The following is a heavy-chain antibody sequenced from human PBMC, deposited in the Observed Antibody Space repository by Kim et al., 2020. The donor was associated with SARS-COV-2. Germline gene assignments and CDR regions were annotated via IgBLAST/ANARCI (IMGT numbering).Heavy chain of an antibody. CDR3: ARGQPLDY. J-gene: IGHJ4*02. D-gene: IGHD2-2*01. CDR2: ISYSGNS. CDR1: GGSIRSGGKF. V-gene: IGHV4-31*03. Sequence: SETLSLTCSVSGGSIRSGGKFWTWIRQHPAKGLEWIGCISYSGNSHYSPFLRSRVSISLQTSENQFSLELTSVTAADTAVYYCARGQPLDYWGQGILGT.